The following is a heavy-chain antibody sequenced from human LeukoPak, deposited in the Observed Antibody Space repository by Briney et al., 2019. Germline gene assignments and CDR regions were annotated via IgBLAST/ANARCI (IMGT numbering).Heavy chain of an antibody. J-gene: IGHJ6*03. Sequence: PGGSLSLSCTASGFIFRNCAIHWVRQAPGKGLEWVAIISSDGSEKYYADSVKGRFTISRDNSKNTMYLQMNSLRPDDTAVYYCARRGAVSEIHYSSYYIDVWGKGTTVTVSS. CDR1: GFIFRNCA. CDR2: ISSDGSEK. V-gene: IGHV3-30*01. CDR3: ARRGAVSEIHYSSYYIDV. D-gene: IGHD6-19*01.